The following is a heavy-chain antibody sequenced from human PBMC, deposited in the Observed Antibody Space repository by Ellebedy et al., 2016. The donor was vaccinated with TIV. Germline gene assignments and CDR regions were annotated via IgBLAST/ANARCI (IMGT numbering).Heavy chain of an antibody. J-gene: IGHJ6*02. Sequence: AASVKVFCKASGYTFTSYDINWVRQATGQGLAWMGWMNPNSGNTGYAQKFQGRVTITRNTSISTAYMELSSLRSEDTAVYYCARVYGSGSYLYYYYGMDVWGQGTTVTVSS. V-gene: IGHV1-8*03. CDR2: MNPNSGNT. D-gene: IGHD3-10*01. CDR1: GYTFTSYD. CDR3: ARVYGSGSYLYYYYGMDV.